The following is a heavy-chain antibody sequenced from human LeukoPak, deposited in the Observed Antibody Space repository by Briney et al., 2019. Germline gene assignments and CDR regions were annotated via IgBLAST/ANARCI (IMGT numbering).Heavy chain of an antibody. CDR1: GGSFSGYY. J-gene: IGHJ4*02. Sequence: SETLSLTCAVYGGSFSGYYWSWIRQPLGKGLEWIGEINHSGSTNYNPSLKSRVTISVDTSKNQFSLKLSSVTAADTAVYYCASGAQSGYWGQGTLVTVSS. D-gene: IGHD1-26*01. CDR3: ASGAQSGY. CDR2: INHSGST. V-gene: IGHV4-34*01.